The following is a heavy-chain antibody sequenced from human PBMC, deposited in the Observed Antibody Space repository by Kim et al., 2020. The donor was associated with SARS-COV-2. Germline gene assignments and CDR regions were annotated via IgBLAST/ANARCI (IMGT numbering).Heavy chain of an antibody. J-gene: IGHJ4*02. CDR3: ARGRGTVVAGTSAAGDY. CDR1: GFTFSSYS. Sequence: GGSLRLSCVASGFTFSSYSMNWVRQAPGKGLEWVSSIGSSNIYKYSAGSVKGRFTISRDNAKNSLYLQLNGLRAEDTAVYYCARGRGTVVAGTSAAGDYWGQGTLVTVSS. CDR2: IGSSNIYK. D-gene: IGHD6-19*01. V-gene: IGHV3-21*01.